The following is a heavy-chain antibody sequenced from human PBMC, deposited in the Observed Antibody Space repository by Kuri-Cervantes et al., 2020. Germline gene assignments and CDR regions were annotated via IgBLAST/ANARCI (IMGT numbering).Heavy chain of an antibody. Sequence: KVSCKGYGYSFTSYWIGWVRQMPGKGLEWMGIIYPGDSDTRYSPSFQGQVTISADKSISTAYLQGSSLKASDTAMYYCARHAYYYDSSGYYIFDYWGQGTLVTVSS. D-gene: IGHD3-22*01. CDR1: GYSFTSYW. CDR2: IYPGDSDT. J-gene: IGHJ4*02. CDR3: ARHAYYYDSSGYYIFDY. V-gene: IGHV5-51*01.